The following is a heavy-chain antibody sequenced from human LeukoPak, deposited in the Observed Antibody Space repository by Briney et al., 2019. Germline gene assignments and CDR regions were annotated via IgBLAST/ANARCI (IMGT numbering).Heavy chain of an antibody. CDR1: GFSFSGHW. Sequence: QSGGSLRLSCIASGFSFSGHWMHWARQLPGKGLVWVSRISPTGSTTSYADSVKGRFTVSRDNAKNTLYLQVNNLGAEDTAVYYCARGPNSNWSGLDFWGQGTLLTVSS. V-gene: IGHV3-74*01. D-gene: IGHD6-6*01. J-gene: IGHJ4*02. CDR2: ISPTGSTT. CDR3: ARGPNSNWSGLDF.